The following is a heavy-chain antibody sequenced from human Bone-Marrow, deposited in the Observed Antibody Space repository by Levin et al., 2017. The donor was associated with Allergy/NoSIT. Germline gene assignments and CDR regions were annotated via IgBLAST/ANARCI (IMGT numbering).Heavy chain of an antibody. CDR2: INAGNGGT. D-gene: IGHD3-22*01. J-gene: IGHJ4*02. CDR1: GYTFTSYA. Sequence: GESLKISCKASGYTFTSYAIQWVRQATGQRLEWMGWINAGNGGTKYSQRFQGRVTITRDTSANTAYMELTSLTSEDTAVYYCARAIVYSSSGFDYWGQGTLVTVSS. V-gene: IGHV1-3*01. CDR3: ARAIVYSSSGFDY.